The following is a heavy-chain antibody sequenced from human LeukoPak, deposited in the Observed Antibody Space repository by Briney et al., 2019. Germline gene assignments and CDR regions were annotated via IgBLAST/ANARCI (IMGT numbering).Heavy chain of an antibody. CDR1: GYTFTGYY. CDR3: ASFYGSGSYYRWFDP. V-gene: IGHV1-2*02. Sequence: ASVKVSCKASGYTFTGYYMHWVRQAPGQGLEWMGWINPNSGGTNYAQKFQGRVTMTRDTSISTAYMELSRLRSDDTAVYYCASFYGSGSYYRWFDPWGQGTLVTVSS. J-gene: IGHJ5*02. CDR2: INPNSGGT. D-gene: IGHD3-10*01.